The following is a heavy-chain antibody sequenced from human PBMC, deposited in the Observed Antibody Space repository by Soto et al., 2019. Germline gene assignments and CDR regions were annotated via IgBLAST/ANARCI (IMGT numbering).Heavy chain of an antibody. CDR2: IIPMFGTA. CDR1: GGTFS. CDR3: ARSIVGGRWFDP. V-gene: IGHV1-69*06. J-gene: IGHJ5*02. Sequence: ASVKVSCKASGGTFSWVRQAPGQGLEWMGSIIPMFGTANYAQKFQGRVTITADKATSTAYMELRSLRYEDTAVYYCARSIVGGRWFDPWGQGAQVTVSS. D-gene: IGHD2-21*01.